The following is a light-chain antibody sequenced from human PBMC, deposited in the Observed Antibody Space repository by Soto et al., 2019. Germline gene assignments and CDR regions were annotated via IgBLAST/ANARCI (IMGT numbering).Light chain of an antibody. CDR1: QSLLHSNGYNY. CDR3: MQPLQSWT. CDR2: LGS. Sequence: DIVMTQSPLSLPATSLEPASISCRFSQSLLHSNGYNYLDWYLQKPGQSPQLLIYLGSNRASGVPDRFSGSGSGTDFTLKISRVEAEDVGVYYCMQPLQSWTFGQGTKVDIK. J-gene: IGKJ1*01. V-gene: IGKV2-28*01.